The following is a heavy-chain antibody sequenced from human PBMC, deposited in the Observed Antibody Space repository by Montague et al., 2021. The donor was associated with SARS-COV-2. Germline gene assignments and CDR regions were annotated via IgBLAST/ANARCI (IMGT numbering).Heavy chain of an antibody. Sequence: CAISGDSVSSNSAAWNWIRQSPSRGLEWLGRTYYRSKWYNDYAVSVKSRITINPDTSENQFSLQLNSVTPEDTAVYYCASGRMVPYSSSWTTLYYYYGMDVWGQGTTVTGSS. D-gene: IGHD6-13*01. CDR1: GDSVSSNSAA. J-gene: IGHJ6*02. CDR2: TYYRSKWYN. CDR3: ASGRMVPYSSSWTTLYYYYGMDV. V-gene: IGHV6-1*01.